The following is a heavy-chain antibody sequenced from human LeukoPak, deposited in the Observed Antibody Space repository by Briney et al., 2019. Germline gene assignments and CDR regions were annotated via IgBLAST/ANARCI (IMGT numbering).Heavy chain of an antibody. Sequence: GASVKVSCKASGYTFTSYGISWVRQAPGQGLEWMGWISAYNGNTNYAQKLQGRVTMTTDTSTSTAYMELRSLRSDDTAVYYCARASQLGYCSGGSCPYYYYGMDVWGKGTTVTVSS. CDR3: ARASQLGYCSGGSCPYYYYGMDV. V-gene: IGHV1-18*04. D-gene: IGHD2-15*01. CDR2: ISAYNGNT. J-gene: IGHJ6*04. CDR1: GYTFTSYG.